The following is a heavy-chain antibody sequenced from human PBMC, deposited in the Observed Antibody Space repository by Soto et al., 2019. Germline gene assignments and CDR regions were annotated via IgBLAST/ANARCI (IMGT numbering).Heavy chain of an antibody. V-gene: IGHV1-69*13. D-gene: IGHD3-22*01. Sequence: SVKVSCRAAGGRVSGYALGWVRQAPGQGLEWMGGTIPIFGTASYAQKFQGSVPITADESTSTAYMELSSLRSEDTAVYYCAREGGSTMIVGPSKGTFDYWGQGTLVTVSS. CDR1: GGRVSGYA. J-gene: IGHJ4*02. CDR2: TIPIFGTA. CDR3: AREGGSTMIVGPSKGTFDY.